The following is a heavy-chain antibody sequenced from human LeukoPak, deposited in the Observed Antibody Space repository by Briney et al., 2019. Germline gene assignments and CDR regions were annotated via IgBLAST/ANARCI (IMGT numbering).Heavy chain of an antibody. J-gene: IGHJ5*02. Sequence: SETLSLTCAVSGGSISSGGYSWSWIRQPPGKGLEWIGYIYHSGSTYYNPSLKSRVTISVDTSKNQFSLKLSSVTAADTAVYYCARDYYDSSGLNWFDPWGQGTLVTVSS. CDR1: GGSISSGGYS. D-gene: IGHD3-22*01. CDR2: IYHSGST. CDR3: ARDYYDSSGLNWFDP. V-gene: IGHV4-30-2*05.